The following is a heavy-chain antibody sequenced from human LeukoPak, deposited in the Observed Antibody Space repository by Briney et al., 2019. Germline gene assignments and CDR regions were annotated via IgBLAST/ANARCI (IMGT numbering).Heavy chain of an antibody. CDR1: SGSISSHY. V-gene: IGHV4-59*11. D-gene: IGHD3-10*01. CDR3: ARVRDLVGSGPYYFDF. J-gene: IGHJ4*02. Sequence: SETLSLTCTVSSGSISSHYWSWIRQPPGKGLEWVGYIHYSGTSQYNPSLKSRVPISVDTSKNQFSLKVYSVTAADTAVFYCARVRDLVGSGPYYFDFWGQGTPVTVSS. CDR2: IHYSGTS.